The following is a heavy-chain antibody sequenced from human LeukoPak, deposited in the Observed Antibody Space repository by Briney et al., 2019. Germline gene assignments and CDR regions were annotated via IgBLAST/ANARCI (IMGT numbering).Heavy chain of an antibody. CDR2: ISYDGSNK. D-gene: IGHD3-10*01. J-gene: IGHJ3*02. CDR3: AIPRDFYYYGSGSYFVDAFDI. CDR1: GFTFSSYG. Sequence: GRSLRLSCAASGFTFSSYGMHWVRQAPGKGLEWVAVISYDGSNKYYADSVKGRFTISRDNSKNTLYLQMNSLRAEDTAVYYCAIPRDFYYYGSGSYFVDAFDIWGQGTMVTVSS. V-gene: IGHV3-30*03.